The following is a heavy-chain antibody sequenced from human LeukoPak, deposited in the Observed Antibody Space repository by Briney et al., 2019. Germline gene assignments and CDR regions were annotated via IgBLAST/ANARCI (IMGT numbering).Heavy chain of an antibody. D-gene: IGHD6-13*01. CDR2: IYYSGST. Sequence: PSETLSLTCTVSGGSISSYYWSWIRQPPGKGLEWIGYIYYSGSTNYNPSLKSRVTISVDTSKNQFSLKLSSVTAADTAVCYCARARGAAAATGWFDPWGQGTLVTVSS. CDR3: ARARGAAAATGWFDP. J-gene: IGHJ5*02. V-gene: IGHV4-59*01. CDR1: GGSISSYY.